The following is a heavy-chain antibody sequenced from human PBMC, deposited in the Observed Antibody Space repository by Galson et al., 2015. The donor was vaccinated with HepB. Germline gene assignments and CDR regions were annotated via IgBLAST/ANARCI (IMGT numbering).Heavy chain of an antibody. CDR2: TYYRSRWYN. CDR1: GDSVSSNSTA. J-gene: IGHJ2*01. CDR3: ARDQPYYYGSGPPCVFDL. Sequence: CAISGDSVSSNSTAWNWIRQSPWRGLEWLGRTYYRSRWYNDYAVSVKSRITINPETSKNQFSLQLNSVTPEGTAMYYCARDQPYYYGSGPPCVFDLWGRGTLVTVSS. V-gene: IGHV6-1*01. D-gene: IGHD3-10*01.